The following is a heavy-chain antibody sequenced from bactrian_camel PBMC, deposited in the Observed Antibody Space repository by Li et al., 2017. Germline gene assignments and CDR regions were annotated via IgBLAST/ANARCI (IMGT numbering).Heavy chain of an antibody. CDR2: IDSDGTA. D-gene: IGHD2*01. J-gene: IGHJ4*01. Sequence: HVQLVESGGGSAEAGGSLRLSCASSTNTASLYCMAWFRQAPGKELEGVATIDSDGTATYVDSVKGRFTISKDDVKNTLYLQMDGLRPEDTGMYYCAADFESAHRRSQWGCMSYRFGQGTQVTVS. CDR1: TNTASLYC. V-gene: IGHV3S1*01.